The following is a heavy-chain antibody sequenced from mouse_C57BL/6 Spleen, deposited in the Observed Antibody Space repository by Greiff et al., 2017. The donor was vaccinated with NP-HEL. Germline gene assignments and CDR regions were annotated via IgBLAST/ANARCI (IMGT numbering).Heavy chain of an antibody. Sequence: EVKLVESGPGLVKPSQSLSLTCSVTGYSITSGYYWNWIRQFPGNKLEWMGYISYDGSNNYNPSLKNRISITRDTSKNQFFLKLNSVTTEDTATYYCARGSYYYGSRNFDYWGQGTTLTVSS. V-gene: IGHV3-6*01. CDR1: GYSITSGYY. CDR3: ARGSYYYGSRNFDY. D-gene: IGHD1-1*01. CDR2: ISYDGSN. J-gene: IGHJ2*01.